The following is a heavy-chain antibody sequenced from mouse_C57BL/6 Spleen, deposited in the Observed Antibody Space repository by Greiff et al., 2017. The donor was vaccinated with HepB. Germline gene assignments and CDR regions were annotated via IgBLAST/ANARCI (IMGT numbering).Heavy chain of an antibody. J-gene: IGHJ3*01. CDR2: ISYDGSN. Sequence: EVQLQQSGPGLVKPSQSLSLTCSVTGYSITSGYYWNWIRQFPGNKLEWMGYISYDGSNNYNPSLKNRISITRDTSKNQFFLKLNSVTTEDTATYYCARRGRSGAYWGQGTLVTVSA. V-gene: IGHV3-6*01. CDR3: ARRGRSGAY. CDR1: GYSITSGYY.